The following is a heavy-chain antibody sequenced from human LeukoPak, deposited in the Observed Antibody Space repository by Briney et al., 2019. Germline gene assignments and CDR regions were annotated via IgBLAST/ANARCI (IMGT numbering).Heavy chain of an antibody. Sequence: GGSLRLSCAASDLTVSSYDVTWVRQAPGKGLEWVSAICGSGDNAFYAAAVKGRFTISRNNYKNILYLQMNRMRAEDTVVYYAARDFRRDGNFFDYWGQGTLVTVSS. V-gene: IGHV3-23*01. J-gene: IGHJ4*02. CDR1: DLTVSSYD. CDR2: ICGSGDNA. CDR3: ARDFRRDGNFFDY.